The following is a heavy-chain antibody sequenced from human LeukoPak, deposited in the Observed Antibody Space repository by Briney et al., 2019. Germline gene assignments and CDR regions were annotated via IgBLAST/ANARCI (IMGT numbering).Heavy chain of an antibody. D-gene: IGHD3-22*01. CDR2: IIPIFGIA. J-gene: IGHJ6*04. V-gene: IGHV1-69*04. CDR1: GGTFSSYA. CDR3: ASYDSSGYPPGRGMDV. Sequence: SVKVSFKASGGTFSSYAISWVRQAPGQGLEWMGRIIPIFGIANYAQKFQGRVTITADKSTSTAYMELSSLRSEDTAVYYCASYDSSGYPPGRGMDVWGEGTTVTVSS.